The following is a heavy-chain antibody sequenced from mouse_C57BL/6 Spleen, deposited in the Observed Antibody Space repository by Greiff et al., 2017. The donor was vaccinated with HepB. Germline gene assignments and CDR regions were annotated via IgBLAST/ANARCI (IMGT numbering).Heavy chain of an antibody. CDR3: ARGGYGSSHRYFDV. J-gene: IGHJ1*03. V-gene: IGHV1-80*01. D-gene: IGHD1-1*01. Sequence: VQLVESGAELVKPGASVKISCKASGYAFSSYWMNWVKQRPGKGLEWIGQIYPGDGDTNYNGKFKGKATLTADKSSSTAYMQLSSLTSEDSAVYFCARGGYGSSHRYFDVWGTGTTVTVSS. CDR2: IYPGDGDT. CDR1: GYAFSSYW.